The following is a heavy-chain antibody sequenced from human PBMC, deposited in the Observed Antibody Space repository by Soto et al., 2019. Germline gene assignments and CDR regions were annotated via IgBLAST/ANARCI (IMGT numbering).Heavy chain of an antibody. V-gene: IGHV1-18*01. CDR2: ISTYSGDT. D-gene: IGHD5-12*01. J-gene: IGHJ5*02. CDR3: ARHHGPTTSEKCFDP. CDR1: GYTFFTYD. Sequence: QVHLVQSGVEVKTPGASVKVSCQASGYTFFTYDISWVRQAPGQGLEWMGWISTYSGDTKYAQKFQGRVTMTTDTSTTTAYLELRSLRSDDTAVYYCARHHGPTTSEKCFDPWGQGTRVTVSS.